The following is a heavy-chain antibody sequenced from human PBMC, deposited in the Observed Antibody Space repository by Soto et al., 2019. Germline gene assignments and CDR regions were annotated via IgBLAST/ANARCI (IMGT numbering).Heavy chain of an antibody. V-gene: IGHV2-26*01. Sequence: QVTLKESGPVLVNPTETLTLTCTVSGFSLSNARMGVSWIRQPPGKALEWLAHIFSNDEKSYSTSLKSRLTISKDTSKSQVVLTMTNMDPVDTATYYCARSNGRPRPYYFDYWGQGTLVTVSS. CDR2: IFSNDEK. D-gene: IGHD6-6*01. J-gene: IGHJ4*02. CDR1: GFSLSNARMG. CDR3: ARSNGRPRPYYFDY.